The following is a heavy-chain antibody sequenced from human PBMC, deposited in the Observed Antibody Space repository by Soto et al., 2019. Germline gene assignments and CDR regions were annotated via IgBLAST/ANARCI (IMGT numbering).Heavy chain of an antibody. CDR2: ISGSGGST. CDR3: AKDRPLGGLLPNKAVDV. D-gene: IGHD3-16*01. CDR1: GFTFSSYA. J-gene: IGHJ6*04. V-gene: IGHV3-23*01. Sequence: GGSLRLSCAASGFTFSSYAMSWVRQAPWKGLEWVSAISGSGGSTYYADSVKGRFTISRDNSKNTLYLQMNSLRAEDTAVYYCAKDRPLGGLLPNKAVDVWGKGTTVTVSS.